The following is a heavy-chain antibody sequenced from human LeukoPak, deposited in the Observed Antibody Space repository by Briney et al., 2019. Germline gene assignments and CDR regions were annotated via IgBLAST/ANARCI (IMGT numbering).Heavy chain of an antibody. CDR2: ISYHGTYK. CDR3: AKVLSSSGWATSRFYGMDV. D-gene: IGHD6-19*01. J-gene: IGHJ6*02. V-gene: IGHV3-30*18. Sequence: GKSLRLSCAASGFTFSSFAMHWVRQAPGKGLEWVADISYHGTYKHYADSVRGRVSISRDNSKNTLYLQMNSLRAEDTAVYYCAKVLSSSGWATSRFYGMDVWGQGTTVTVSS. CDR1: GFTFSSFA.